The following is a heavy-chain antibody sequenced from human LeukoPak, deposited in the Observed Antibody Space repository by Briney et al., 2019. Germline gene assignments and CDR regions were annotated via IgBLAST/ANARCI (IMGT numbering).Heavy chain of an antibody. J-gene: IGHJ4*02. V-gene: IGHV1-46*01. CDR1: GYTFTSYY. Sequence: ASVKVSCKASGYTFTSYYMHWVRQAPGQGLERMGIINPSGGSTSYAQKFQGSVTMTRDTSTSTVYMELSSLRSEDTAVYYCYYGSGSHFDYWGQGTLVTVSS. CDR3: YYGSGSHFDY. D-gene: IGHD3-10*01. CDR2: INPSGGST.